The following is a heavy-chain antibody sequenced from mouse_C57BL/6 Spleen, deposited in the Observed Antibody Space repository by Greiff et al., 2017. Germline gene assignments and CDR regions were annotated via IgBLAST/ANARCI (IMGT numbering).Heavy chain of an antibody. Sequence: VQLQQSGAELVKPGASVKISCKASGYAFSSYWMNWVKQRPGKGLEWIGQIYPGDGDTNYNGKFKGKATLTADKSSSTAYMQLSSLTSEDSAVYFCAPYSNSDYAMDYWGQGTSVTVSS. D-gene: IGHD2-5*01. CDR3: APYSNSDYAMDY. J-gene: IGHJ4*01. CDR2: IYPGDGDT. V-gene: IGHV1-80*01. CDR1: GYAFSSYW.